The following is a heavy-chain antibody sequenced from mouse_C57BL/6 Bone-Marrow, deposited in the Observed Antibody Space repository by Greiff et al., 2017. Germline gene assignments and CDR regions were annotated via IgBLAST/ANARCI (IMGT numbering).Heavy chain of an antibody. CDR2: IHPNSGSP. CDR3: ARRAIVTTSYYAMYY. V-gene: IGHV1-64*01. J-gene: IGHJ4*01. D-gene: IGHD2-5*01. Sequence: QVQLQQSGAELVKPGASVKLSCKDSGYPFTSYWMHWVKQRPGQGLEWIGMIHPNSGSPNYTEKFKSKAPLTVDKSSSTAYMQLSSLTSEDSAGYYCARRAIVTTSYYAMYYWGQGTSVTVSS. CDR1: GYPFTSYW.